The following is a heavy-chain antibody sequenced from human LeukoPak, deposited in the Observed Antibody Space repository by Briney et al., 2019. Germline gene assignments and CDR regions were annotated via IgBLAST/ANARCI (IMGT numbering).Heavy chain of an antibody. V-gene: IGHV3-21*01. D-gene: IGHD4-17*01. CDR3: AREISYGDYPSGDAFDN. J-gene: IGHJ3*02. Sequence: TGGSLRLSCAASGFTFSSYSMNWVRRAPGKGLEWVSSISSSSSYIYYADSVKGRFTISRDNAKNSLYLQMNSLRAEDTAVYFCAREISYGDYPSGDAFDNWGQGTMVTVSS. CDR1: GFTFSSYS. CDR2: ISSSSSYI.